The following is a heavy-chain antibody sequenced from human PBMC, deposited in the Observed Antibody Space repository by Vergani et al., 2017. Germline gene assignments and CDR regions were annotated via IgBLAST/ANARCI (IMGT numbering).Heavy chain of an antibody. D-gene: IGHD3-3*01. Sequence: QVQLQESGPGLVKPSETLSLTCTVSGGPISSYYWSWIRQPPGKGLEWIGDIYYSGSTNYNPSLKSRVTISVDPSKNQCSLKLSSVTAADTTVYYCARAPYYDFWSGYYPHYYGMDVWGQGTTVTVSS. CDR2: IYYSGST. V-gene: IGHV4-59*01. CDR3: ARAPYYDFWSGYYPHYYGMDV. J-gene: IGHJ6*02. CDR1: GGPISSYY.